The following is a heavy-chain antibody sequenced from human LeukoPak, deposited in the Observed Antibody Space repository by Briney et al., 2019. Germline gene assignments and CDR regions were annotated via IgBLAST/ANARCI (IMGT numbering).Heavy chain of an antibody. V-gene: IGHV3-30-3*01. CDR3: ARETYCSGGSCYSEVDY. J-gene: IGHJ4*02. D-gene: IGHD2-15*01. CDR2: ISNDGSNK. Sequence: GGSLRLSCAASGFTFSSYAMHWVRQAPGKGLEWVAVISNDGSNKYYADSVKGRFTISRDNSKNTLYLQMNSLRAEDTAVYYCARETYCSGGSCYSEVDYWGQGTLVTVSS. CDR1: GFTFSSYA.